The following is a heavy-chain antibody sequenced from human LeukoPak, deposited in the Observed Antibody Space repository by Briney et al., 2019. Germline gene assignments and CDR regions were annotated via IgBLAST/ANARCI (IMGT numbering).Heavy chain of an antibody. CDR2: VKQDGSEK. D-gene: IGHD4-17*01. CDR3: ARALWGYGDYAVDYYYYMDV. CDR1: GFSFSSYW. J-gene: IGHJ6*03. Sequence: GGSLRLSCAASGFSFSSYWMSWVRQAPGKGLEWVANVKQDGSEKYYVDSVKGRFTISRDNAKNSLYLQMNSLRAEDTAVYYCARALWGYGDYAVDYYYYMDVWGKGTTVTVSS. V-gene: IGHV3-7*01.